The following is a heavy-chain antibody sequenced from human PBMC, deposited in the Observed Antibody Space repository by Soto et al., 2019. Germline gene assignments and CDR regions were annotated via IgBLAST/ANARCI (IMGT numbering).Heavy chain of an antibody. V-gene: IGHV4-4*02. J-gene: IGHJ4*02. CDR2: IFHGGST. D-gene: IGHD1-26*01. CDR3: ARVFSGSYSDY. Sequence: QVQLQESGPGLVKPSGTLSLTCAVSGGSIRSNNWWSWVRQPPGKGLEWIGEIFHGGSTYYHPSLTTRVTISVDKSKNQFSLKLSSVTAADTAVYFCARVFSGSYSDYWGQGTLVTVSS. CDR1: GGSIRSNNW.